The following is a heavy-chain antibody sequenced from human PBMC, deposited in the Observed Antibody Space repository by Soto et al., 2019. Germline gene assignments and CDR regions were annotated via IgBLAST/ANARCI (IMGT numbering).Heavy chain of an antibody. J-gene: IGHJ4*02. D-gene: IGHD1-1*01. CDR1: GGTFSSYT. Sequence: QVQLVQAGAEVKKPGSSVKVSCKASGGTFSSYTISWVRQAAGQGLEWMGRIIPILGIANYAQKFQGRVTIIADKSTSTAYMEQSSLRAEDTAVYYCAREPGTASGDYWGQGTLVTVSS. CDR3: AREPGTASGDY. V-gene: IGHV1-69*08. CDR2: IIPILGIA.